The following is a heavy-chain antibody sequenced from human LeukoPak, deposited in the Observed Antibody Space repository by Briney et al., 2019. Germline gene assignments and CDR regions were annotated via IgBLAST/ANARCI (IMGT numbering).Heavy chain of an antibody. CDR1: GGSISSYY. CDR3: ARFAYCGGHCWYYFDY. CDR2: IYSSGST. D-gene: IGHD2-21*02. Sequence: PSETLSLTCTVSGGSISSYYWGWIRQHPGKGLEWIGYIYSSGSTNYNPSLKSRVTISVDTSKNQFSLKLSSVTAADTAVYYCARFAYCGGHCWYYFDYWGQGSLVTVSS. V-gene: IGHV4-59*01. J-gene: IGHJ4*02.